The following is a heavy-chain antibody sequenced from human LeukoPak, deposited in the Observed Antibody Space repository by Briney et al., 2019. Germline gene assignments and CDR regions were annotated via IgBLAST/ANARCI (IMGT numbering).Heavy chain of an antibody. V-gene: IGHV1-69*05. J-gene: IGHJ4*02. CDR2: IIPIFGTA. CDR3: ARVTRGSSSALDYFDY. CDR1: GGTFSSYA. D-gene: IGHD6-6*01. Sequence: SVKVSCKASGGTFSSYAISWVRQAPGQGLEWMGGIIPIFGTANYAQKFQGRVTITTDESTSTAHMELSSLRSEDTAVYYCARVTRGSSSALDYFDYWGQGTLVTVSS.